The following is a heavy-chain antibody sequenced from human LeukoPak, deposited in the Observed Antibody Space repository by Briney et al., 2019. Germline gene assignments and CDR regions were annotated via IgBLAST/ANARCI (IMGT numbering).Heavy chain of an antibody. CDR2: IVVGSGNT. D-gene: IGHD6-19*01. CDR1: GCTFTSSA. V-gene: IGHV1-58*01. J-gene: IGHJ4*02. Sequence: GASVQVSCKASGCTFTSSAVQWVRQARGQRLEWIGWIVVGSGNTNYAQKFQERVTITRDMSTSTAYMELSSLRSEDTAVYYCAAPGYSSGWYDYWGQGTLVTVSS. CDR3: AAPGYSSGWYDY.